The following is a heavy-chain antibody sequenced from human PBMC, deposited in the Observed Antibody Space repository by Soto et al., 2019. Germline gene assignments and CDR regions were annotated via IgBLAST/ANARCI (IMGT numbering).Heavy chain of an antibody. Sequence: PSETLSLTCSVSAYSITAGGYYWSWIGRHPGKGLEWIGSFYSSWSVVYNPSLRSRLSISGDTTKNAFSMSLTSVTDADTAHYYGAGMYRSGSGWFQPSGEGTVV. D-gene: IGHD6-19*01. CDR2: FYSSWSV. J-gene: IGHJ5*02. CDR3: AGMYRSGSGWFQP. V-gene: IGHV4-31*08. CDR1: AYSITAGGYY.